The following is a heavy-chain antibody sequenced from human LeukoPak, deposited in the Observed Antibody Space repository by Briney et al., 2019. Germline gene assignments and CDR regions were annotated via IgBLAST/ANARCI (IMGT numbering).Heavy chain of an antibody. CDR3: ARGTWSSSIDY. CDR2: INHSGST. J-gene: IGHJ4*02. Sequence: SETLSLTCAVYGGSFSGYYWSWIRQPPGKGLEWIGEINHSGSTNYNPSLKSRVTISVDTSKNQFSPKLSSVTAADTAVYYCARGTWSSSIDYWGQGTLVTVSS. CDR1: GGSFSGYY. D-gene: IGHD6-6*01. V-gene: IGHV4-34*01.